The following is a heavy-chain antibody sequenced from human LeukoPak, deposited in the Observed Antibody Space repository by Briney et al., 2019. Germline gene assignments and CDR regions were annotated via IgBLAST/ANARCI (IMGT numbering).Heavy chain of an antibody. CDR2: IYYSGST. CDR1: GGSISSYY. V-gene: IGHV4-59*08. D-gene: IGHD3-3*01. Sequence: SETLSLTCTVSGGSISSYYWSWIRQPPGKGLEWIGYIYYSGSTNYNPSLKSRVTISVDTSKNQFSLKLSSVTAADTAVYYCARAMTGDYDFWSGLYYYYGMDVWGQGTTVTVSS. J-gene: IGHJ6*02. CDR3: ARAMTGDYDFWSGLYYYYGMDV.